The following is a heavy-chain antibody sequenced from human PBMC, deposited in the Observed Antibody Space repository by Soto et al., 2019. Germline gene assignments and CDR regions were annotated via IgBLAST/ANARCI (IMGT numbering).Heavy chain of an antibody. CDR1: GFTLSSYV. J-gene: IGHJ4*02. Sequence: GGSLRLSCAASGFTLSSYVMSWVRRAPGKGLEWVSAISGSGGSTYYADSVKGRFTISRDNSKNTLYLQMNSLRAEDTAVYYCAKARGSSTPAPGSYWGQGTLVTVSS. CDR3: AKARGSSTPAPGSY. CDR2: ISGSGGST. V-gene: IGHV3-23*01. D-gene: IGHD2-2*01.